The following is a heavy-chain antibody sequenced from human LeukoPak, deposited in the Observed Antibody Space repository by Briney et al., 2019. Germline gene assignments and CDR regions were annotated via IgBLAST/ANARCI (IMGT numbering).Heavy chain of an antibody. Sequence: ASLKVSCQASGYTFTNYYIHWVRQAPGQGLEYMGWINPYRGDTRSTQKFQDRITMTRNTSINTANMELTRVTSDDTAVYYCAKGGGSSSGWELDHWGQGSLLTVSS. V-gene: IGHV1-2*02. CDR3: AKGGGSSSGWELDH. D-gene: IGHD6-19*01. J-gene: IGHJ4*02. CDR1: GYTFTNYY. CDR2: INPYRGDT.